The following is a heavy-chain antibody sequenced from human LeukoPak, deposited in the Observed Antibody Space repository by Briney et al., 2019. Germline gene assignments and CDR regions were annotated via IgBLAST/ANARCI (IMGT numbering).Heavy chain of an antibody. V-gene: IGHV3-7*04. CDR1: GFIFSSYT. Sequence: PGGSLRLPCAVSGFIFSSYTMNWVRQAPGKGLEWVANINQDGSEKSYVDSVEGRFTISRDNAKKSLYLHVNSLRAEDTAVYYCARDIYGGHDYWGQGTLLTVSS. CDR3: ARDIYGGHDY. J-gene: IGHJ4*02. D-gene: IGHD2-21*01. CDR2: INQDGSEK.